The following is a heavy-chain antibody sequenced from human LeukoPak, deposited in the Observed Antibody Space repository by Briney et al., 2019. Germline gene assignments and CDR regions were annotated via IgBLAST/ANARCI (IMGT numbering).Heavy chain of an antibody. J-gene: IGHJ4*02. CDR3: TRDWGGVAAGIDY. D-gene: IGHD6-13*01. CDR2: IKTDGSEK. CDR1: GFAVSSNY. V-gene: IGHV3-7*01. Sequence: PGGSLRLSCAASGFAVSSNYMSWVRQAPGKGLEWVANIKTDGSEKYYVDSVKGRFTISRDNAKNSLSLQMNSLSAEDTAVYYCTRDWGGVAAGIDYWGQGTLVTVSS.